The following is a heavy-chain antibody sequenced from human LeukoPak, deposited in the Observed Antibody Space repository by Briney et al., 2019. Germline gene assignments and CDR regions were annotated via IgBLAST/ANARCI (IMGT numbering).Heavy chain of an antibody. Sequence: SETLSLTCAVYGGSFSGYYWSWIRQPPGKGLEWIGEINHSGSTNYNPSLKSRVTISVDTSKNQLSLKLSSVTAADTAVYYCARVVVSSGLTIDYWGQGTLVTVSS. CDR1: GGSFSGYY. CDR3: ARVVVSSGLTIDY. V-gene: IGHV4-34*01. J-gene: IGHJ4*02. D-gene: IGHD3-22*01. CDR2: INHSGST.